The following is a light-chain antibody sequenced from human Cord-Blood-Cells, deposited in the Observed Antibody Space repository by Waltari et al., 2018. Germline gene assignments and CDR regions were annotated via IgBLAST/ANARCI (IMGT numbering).Light chain of an antibody. V-gene: IGLV1-40*01. J-gene: IGLJ1*01. CDR3: QSYDSSLSGV. CDR1: SSTIGARYD. Sequence: QSVLTQPPSVSGAPGQRVTISCTGRSSTIGARYDVHWYQQLPGTAPKLLIYGNSNRPSGVPDRFSGSKSGTSASLAITGLQAEDEADYYCQSYDSSLSGVFGTGTKVTVL. CDR2: GNS.